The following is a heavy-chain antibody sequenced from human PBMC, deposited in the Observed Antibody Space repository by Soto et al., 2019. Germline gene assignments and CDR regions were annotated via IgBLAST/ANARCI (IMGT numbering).Heavy chain of an antibody. Sequence: EVHLVESGGGLVKPGGSLRVSCAASGFSFSNSWMNWVRQAPGKGLEWVGRVRSNSDGGTADYAAPVKGRFLISRDDSQNSLHLQIYSLPTEDTAVYYCAAPGYNSGYYLDDWGRGTLVTVSS. D-gene: IGHD3-22*01. CDR1: GFSFSNSW. CDR2: VRSNSDGGTA. CDR3: AAPGYNSGYYLDD. V-gene: IGHV3-15*07. J-gene: IGHJ4*02.